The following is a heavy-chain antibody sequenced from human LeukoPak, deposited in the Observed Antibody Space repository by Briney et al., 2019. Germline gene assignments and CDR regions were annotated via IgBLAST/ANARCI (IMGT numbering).Heavy chain of an antibody. CDR2: INRSGGST. D-gene: IGHD3-22*01. CDR1: GYTFTSYY. Sequence: ASVKVSCKASGYTFTSYYMHWVREAPGQGLEWMGIINRSGGSTSYAQKFQGRVTMTRDMSTSTVYVELSSLRSEDTAVYYCARDQKMYYYDSSGSPLWYWGQGTLVTVSS. V-gene: IGHV1-46*01. J-gene: IGHJ4*02. CDR3: ARDQKMYYYDSSGSPLWY.